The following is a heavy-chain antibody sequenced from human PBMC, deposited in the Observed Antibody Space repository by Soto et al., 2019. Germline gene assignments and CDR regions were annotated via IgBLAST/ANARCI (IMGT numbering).Heavy chain of an antibody. Sequence: EVQLVESGGGLVKPGGSLRLSCAASGVTFSSSSMNWVRQAPGKGLEWVSLISSSSSYIYYADSVKGGFTISIDNAKNPLYLQMNSRRAEDTAVYYCARNRGGDLKAFDIWGQGKMVTVSS. CDR2: ISSSSSYI. J-gene: IGHJ3*02. CDR3: ARNRGGDLKAFDI. V-gene: IGHV3-21*01. CDR1: GVTFSSSS. D-gene: IGHD3-10*01.